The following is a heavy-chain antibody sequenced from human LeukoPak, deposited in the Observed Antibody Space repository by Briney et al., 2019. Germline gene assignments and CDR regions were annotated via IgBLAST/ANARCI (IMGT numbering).Heavy chain of an antibody. V-gene: IGHV4-34*01. CDR2: INHSGST. J-gene: IGHJ4*02. D-gene: IGHD6-6*01. CDR1: GGSFSGYY. Sequence: PSETLSLTRAVYGGSFSGYYWSWIRQPPGKGLEWIGEINHSGSTNYNPSLKSRVTISVDTSKNQFSLKLSSVTAADTAVYYCARGSGNSSSSYYFDYWGQGTLVTVSS. CDR3: ARGSGNSSSSYYFDY.